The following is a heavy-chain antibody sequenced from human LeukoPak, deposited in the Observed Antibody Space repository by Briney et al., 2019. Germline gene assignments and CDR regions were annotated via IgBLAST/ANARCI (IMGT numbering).Heavy chain of an antibody. CDR3: AKLAMVISTYYYDSSGYHPDY. V-gene: IGHV3-30*18. CDR2: ISYDGSNK. CDR1: GFTFSSYG. D-gene: IGHD3-22*01. J-gene: IGHJ4*02. Sequence: GGSLRLPCAASGFTFSSYGMHWVRQAPGKGLEWVAVISYDGSNKYYADSVKGRFTISRDNSKNTLYLQMNSLRAEDTAVYYCAKLAMVISTYYYDSSGYHPDYWGQGTLVTVSS.